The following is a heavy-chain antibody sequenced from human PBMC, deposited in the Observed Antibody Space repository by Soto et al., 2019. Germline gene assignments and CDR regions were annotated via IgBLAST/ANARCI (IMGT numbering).Heavy chain of an antibody. Sequence: SETLSLTCTVSGGSVSSGSYYWSWIRQPPGKGLEWIGYIYYSGSTNYNPSLKSRVTISVDTSKNQFSLKLSSVTAADTAVYYCARIITIFGGGEVRSWFDPWGQGTLVTVSS. CDR2: IYYSGST. J-gene: IGHJ5*02. CDR3: ARIITIFGGGEVRSWFDP. D-gene: IGHD3-3*01. CDR1: GGSVSSGSYY. V-gene: IGHV4-61*01.